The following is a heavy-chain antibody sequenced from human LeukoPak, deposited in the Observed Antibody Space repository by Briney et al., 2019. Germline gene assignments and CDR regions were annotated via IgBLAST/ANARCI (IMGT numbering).Heavy chain of an antibody. V-gene: IGHV3-48*01. Sequence: GGSLRLSCAASGFNFNNYNMNWVRQAPGKGLEWVSYITLSSSTTYYADSVKGRFTISRDNAKKSLYLQMNSLRAEDTAVYYCARTRYYYNSRSYGAPYYFDYWGQGTLVTVSS. CDR2: ITLSSSTT. J-gene: IGHJ4*02. D-gene: IGHD3-10*01. CDR1: GFNFNNYN. CDR3: ARTRYYYNSRSYGAPYYFDY.